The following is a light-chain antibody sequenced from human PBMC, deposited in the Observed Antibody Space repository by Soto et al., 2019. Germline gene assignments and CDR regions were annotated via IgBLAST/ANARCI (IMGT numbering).Light chain of an antibody. V-gene: IGLV2-14*01. Sequence: QSALTQPASVSGSPGQSITISCTGTSTDIGAYNCVSWYPHHPGKAPKLVISEVSIRPSGVSSRFSGSKSGNTASLTISWVQAEDEADYYCTSYTSNSPPHLFGTGTKLTVL. CDR3: TSYTSNSPPHL. J-gene: IGLJ1*01. CDR2: EVS. CDR1: STDIGAYNC.